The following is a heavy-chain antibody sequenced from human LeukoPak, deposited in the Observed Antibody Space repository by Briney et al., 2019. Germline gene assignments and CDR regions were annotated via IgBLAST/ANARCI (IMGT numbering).Heavy chain of an antibody. CDR3: AKQREGSSWSPDY. Sequence: PGGSLRLSCAASGFTFSSYAMHWVRQAPGKGLEWVAVISFDGSNKYYADSVKGRFTISRDNSKNTLYLQMNSLRPEDTAVYYCAKQREGSSWSPDYWGQGTLVTVSS. D-gene: IGHD6-13*01. J-gene: IGHJ4*02. CDR1: GFTFSSYA. V-gene: IGHV3-30*18. CDR2: ISFDGSNK.